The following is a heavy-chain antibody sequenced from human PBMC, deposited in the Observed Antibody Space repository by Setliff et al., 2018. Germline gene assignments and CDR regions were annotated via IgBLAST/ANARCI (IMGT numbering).Heavy chain of an antibody. CDR3: ATETVTFGGIIVMGYFDV. V-gene: IGHV1-69*06. D-gene: IGHD3-16*02. CDR1: GGSLNGYS. J-gene: IGHJ3*01. CDR2: IILIFGTP. Sequence: SVKVSCKASGGSLNGYSVSWVRQAPGQGLEFLGRIILIFGTPNYAQKFQDRVTIGADKSTSTAYMEMSSRNFEDTAVYYCATETVTFGGIIVMGYFDVWGQGTMVTVSS.